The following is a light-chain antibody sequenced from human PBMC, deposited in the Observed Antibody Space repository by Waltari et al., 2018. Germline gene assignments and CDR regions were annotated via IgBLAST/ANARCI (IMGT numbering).Light chain of an antibody. Sequence: QSVLTQPPSTSGTPGQTVTISCSGSSSNIGTNTVTWYQQFPGTAPKVLVFANYHRPSGVPNRFSASKSGTSASLVLSGLQSEDEGDYFCAAWDDSLIGRVFGGGTTLTVL. V-gene: IGLV1-44*01. CDR3: AAWDDSLIGRV. J-gene: IGLJ3*02. CDR1: SSNIGTNT. CDR2: ANY.